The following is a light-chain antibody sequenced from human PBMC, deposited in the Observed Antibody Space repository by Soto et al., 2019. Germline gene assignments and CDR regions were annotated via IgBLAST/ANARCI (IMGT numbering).Light chain of an antibody. J-gene: IGKJ1*01. Sequence: VVLTQSPATLSLSPGEGATLSCRASENVGSYLAWYQQRPDQAPRLVAYHTSTRATGIPARFSGSGSGTGFTLTISSLEPQDFAVYYCKRAGNRPPRTFGQGPKVEIK. CDR3: KRAGNRPPRT. CDR1: ENVGSY. CDR2: HTS. V-gene: IGKV3-11*01.